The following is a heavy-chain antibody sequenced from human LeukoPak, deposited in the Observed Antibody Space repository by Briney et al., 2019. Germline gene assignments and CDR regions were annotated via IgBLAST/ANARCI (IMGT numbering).Heavy chain of an antibody. J-gene: IGHJ5*02. CDR2: IYTSGSP. CDR3: AREGAANWFDP. V-gene: IGHV4-4*07. Sequence: SETLSLTCTVSGGSISGYYWTWVRQAAGKGLEYIGRIYTSGSPNYNPSLKGRVTISVDTSKNQFSLKLTSVTAADTAVYYCAREGAANWFDPWGRGTLVTVSS. D-gene: IGHD2-15*01. CDR1: GGSISGYY.